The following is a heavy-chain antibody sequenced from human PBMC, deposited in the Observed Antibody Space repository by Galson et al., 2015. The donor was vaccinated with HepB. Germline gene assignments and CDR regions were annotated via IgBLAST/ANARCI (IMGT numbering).Heavy chain of an antibody. D-gene: IGHD3-22*01. J-gene: IGHJ4*02. Sequence: SLRLSCAASGFTFSSYSMNWVRRAPGKGLEWVSYISSSSSTIYYADSVKGRFTISRDNAKNSLYLQMNSLRDEDTAVYYCARDHGDYYDSSGYYSFDYWGQGTLVTVSS. CDR2: ISSSSSTI. CDR1: GFTFSSYS. CDR3: ARDHGDYYDSSGYYSFDY. V-gene: IGHV3-48*02.